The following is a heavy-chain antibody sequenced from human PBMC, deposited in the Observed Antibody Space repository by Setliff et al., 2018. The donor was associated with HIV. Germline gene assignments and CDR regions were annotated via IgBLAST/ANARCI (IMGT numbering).Heavy chain of an antibody. Sequence: SETLSLTCTVYGGFIKNSNYYWGWIRQPPGKGLEWIGNIHYSGSTYYNPSLKSRATMSIDASQNQFSLKLKHVTAADTAVYYCAREQYHFVVDYYYYYGMDVWGQGTTVTVSS. CDR1: GGFIKNSNYY. CDR3: AREQYHFVVDYYYYYGMDV. D-gene: IGHD2-15*01. J-gene: IGHJ6*02. V-gene: IGHV4-39*07. CDR2: IHYSGST.